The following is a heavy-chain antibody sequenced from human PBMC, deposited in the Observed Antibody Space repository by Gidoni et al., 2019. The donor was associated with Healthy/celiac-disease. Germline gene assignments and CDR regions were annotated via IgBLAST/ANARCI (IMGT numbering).Heavy chain of an antibody. D-gene: IGHD3-16*02. CDR1: GGSISSSSYY. J-gene: IGHJ4*02. Sequence: QLQLQESGPGLVKPSETLSLTCTVSGGSISSSSYYWGWIRQPPGKGLEWIGSIYYSGSTYYNPSLKSRVTISVDTSKNQFSLKLSSVTAADTAVYYCARPQRPSMITFGGVIVSDYWGQGTLVTVSS. CDR2: IYYSGST. CDR3: ARPQRPSMITFGGVIVSDY. V-gene: IGHV4-39*01.